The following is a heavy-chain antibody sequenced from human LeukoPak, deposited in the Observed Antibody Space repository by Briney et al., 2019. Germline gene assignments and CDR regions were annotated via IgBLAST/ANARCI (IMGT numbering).Heavy chain of an antibody. CDR3: ATRYASGPIADY. CDR1: GFSFDDFA. J-gene: IGHJ4*02. CDR2: ITWNGGTI. V-gene: IGHV3-9*01. Sequence: GGSLRLSCAASGFSFDDFAMHWVRQAPGKGLEWVSSITWNGGTIDYADSVKGRFTVSRDNAKNSLYLQMNSLRAEDTALYYCATRYASGPIADYWGQGTLVTVSS. D-gene: IGHD3-10*01.